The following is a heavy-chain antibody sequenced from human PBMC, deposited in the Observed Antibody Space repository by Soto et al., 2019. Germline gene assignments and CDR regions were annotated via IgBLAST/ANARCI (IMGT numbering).Heavy chain of an antibody. V-gene: IGHV4-59*12. CDR1: GGSISSSS. CDR3: AREAGTGRNWFDP. J-gene: IGHJ5*02. CDR2: IYYSGST. D-gene: IGHD1-1*01. Sequence: PSETLSLTCTVSGGSISSSSWSWIRQPPGRGLEWIGYIYYSGSTYYNPSLKSRVTISVDTSKNQFSLKLSSVTAADTAVYYCAREAGTGRNWFDPWGQGTLVTVSS.